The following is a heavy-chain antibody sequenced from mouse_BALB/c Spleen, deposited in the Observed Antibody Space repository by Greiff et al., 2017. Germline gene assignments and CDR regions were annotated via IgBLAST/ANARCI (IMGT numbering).Heavy chain of an antibody. V-gene: IGHV1-69*01. CDR1: GYTFTDYW. D-gene: IGHD2-1*01. J-gene: IGHJ3*01. CDR2: IDTSDSYT. CDR3: ARDGNYVRLFAY. Sequence: VQLQQPGAELVMPGASVKMSCKASGYTFTDYWMHWVKQRPGQGLEWIGAIDTSDSYTSYNQKFKGKATLTVDESSSTAYMQLSSLTSEDSAVYYCARDGNYVRLFAYWGQGTLVTVSA.